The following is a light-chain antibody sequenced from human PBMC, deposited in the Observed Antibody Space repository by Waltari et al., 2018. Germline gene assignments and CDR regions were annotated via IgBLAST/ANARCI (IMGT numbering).Light chain of an antibody. CDR2: EVN. CDR1: RRHVGVYNF. J-gene: IGLJ3*02. V-gene: IGLV2-8*01. CDR3: TSYAGKNILV. Sequence: QSVLTQPPSASGSLGQSVTISCTGARRHVGVYNFVSWYQQHPGKAPKLIIYEVNKRPSGVPDRFSGSKSGNTASLTVSGLLAEDEADYYCTSYAGKNILVFGGGTNLTVL.